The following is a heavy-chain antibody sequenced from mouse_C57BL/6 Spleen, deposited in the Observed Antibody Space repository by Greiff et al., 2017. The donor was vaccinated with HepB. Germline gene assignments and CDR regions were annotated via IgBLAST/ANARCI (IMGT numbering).Heavy chain of an antibody. V-gene: IGHV6-3*01. J-gene: IGHJ3*01. CDR1: GFTFSNYW. CDR3: TADPWFAY. CDR2: IRLKSDNYAT. Sequence: EVQLVESGGGLVQPGGSMKLSCVASGFTFSNYWMNWVRQSPGKGLEWVAQIRLKSDNYATHYAESVKGRLTISREDSKSSVYLQRNNLRAEATGIYYGTADPWFAYWGQGTLVTVSA.